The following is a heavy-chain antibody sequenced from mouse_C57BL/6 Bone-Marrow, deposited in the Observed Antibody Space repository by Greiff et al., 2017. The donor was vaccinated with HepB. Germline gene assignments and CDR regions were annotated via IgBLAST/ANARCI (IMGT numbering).Heavy chain of an antibody. CDR1: GFTFGDFY. J-gene: IGHJ4*01. Sequence: EVQGVESGGGLVQSGRSLRLSCATSGFTFGDFYMEWVRQAPGKGLEWIAASRNKANDYTTEYSASVKGRFIVSRDTSQSILYLQMNALRAEDTAIYYCARGYYGSSYDYAMDYWGQGTSVTVSS. CDR2: SRNKANDYTT. D-gene: IGHD1-1*01. V-gene: IGHV7-1*01. CDR3: ARGYYGSSYDYAMDY.